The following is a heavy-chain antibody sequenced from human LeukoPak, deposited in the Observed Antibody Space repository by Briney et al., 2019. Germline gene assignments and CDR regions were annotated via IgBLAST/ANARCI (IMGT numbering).Heavy chain of an antibody. D-gene: IGHD6-19*01. Sequence: SETLSLTCTVSGGSISSYYWSWIRQPPGKGLEWIGYIYYSGSTNYNPSLKSRVTISVDTSKNRFSLKLSPVTAADTAVYYCARTPSSGWYFYFDYWGQGTLVTVSS. J-gene: IGHJ4*02. CDR3: ARTPSSGWYFYFDY. CDR2: IYYSGST. CDR1: GGSISSYY. V-gene: IGHV4-59*08.